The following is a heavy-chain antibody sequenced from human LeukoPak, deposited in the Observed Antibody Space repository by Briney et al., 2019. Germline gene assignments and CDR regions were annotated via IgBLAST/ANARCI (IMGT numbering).Heavy chain of an antibody. J-gene: IGHJ2*01. CDR3: ARVGPVLFWYFDL. V-gene: IGHV4-34*01. CDR1: GGSFSGYY. Sequence: SEILSLTCAVYGGSFSGYYWSWIRQPPGKGLEWIGEINHSGSTNYNPSLKSRVTISVDTSKNQFSLKLSSVTAADTAVYYCARVGPVLFWYFDLWGRGTLVTVSS. D-gene: IGHD3-16*01. CDR2: INHSGST.